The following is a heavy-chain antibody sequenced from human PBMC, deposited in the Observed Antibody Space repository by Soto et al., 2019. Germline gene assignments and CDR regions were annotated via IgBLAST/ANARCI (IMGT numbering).Heavy chain of an antibody. D-gene: IGHD6-13*01. CDR2: INPGGGSK. J-gene: IGHJ6*02. CDR3: ARDRGRAAAGEYYYYGMDV. Sequence: GASVKVSCKASGYTFTSYYIHWVRQASGQGLEWMGAINPGGGSKTYAQQFQGRVTMTRDASTSTVFMELSSLRSEDTAVYYCARDRGRAAAGEYYYYGMDVQGQGTKFTVSS. CDR1: GYTFTSYY. V-gene: IGHV1-46*01.